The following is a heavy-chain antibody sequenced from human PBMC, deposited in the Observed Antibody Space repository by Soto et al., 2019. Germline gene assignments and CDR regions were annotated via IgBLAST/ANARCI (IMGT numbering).Heavy chain of an antibody. CDR3: AKGSQAAAPFYWFDP. CDR2: IIPILGIA. D-gene: IGHD6-13*01. Sequence: SVKVSCKASGGTFSSYTISWVRQAPGQGLEWMGRIIPILGIANYAQKFQGRVTITADKSTSTAYMELSSLRSEDTAVYYCAKGSQAAAPFYWFDPWGQGTLVTVSS. V-gene: IGHV1-69*02. CDR1: GGTFSSYT. J-gene: IGHJ5*02.